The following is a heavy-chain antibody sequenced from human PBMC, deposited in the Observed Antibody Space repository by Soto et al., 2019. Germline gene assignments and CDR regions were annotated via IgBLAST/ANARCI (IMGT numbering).Heavy chain of an antibody. CDR3: ATLPPRIVVVVLPIPT. Sequence: QVQLQESGPRLVKPSGTLSLTCAVSGASISSTNWWTWVRQPPGKGLEWIGEIYHTGSTKYNPSLKRRVTISLDKANNQSSLNLSSVPAADTAVYYCATLPPRIVVVVLPIPTWGQGTLVTVSS. J-gene: IGHJ4*02. D-gene: IGHD2-15*01. CDR1: GASISSTNW. V-gene: IGHV4-4*02. CDR2: IYHTGST.